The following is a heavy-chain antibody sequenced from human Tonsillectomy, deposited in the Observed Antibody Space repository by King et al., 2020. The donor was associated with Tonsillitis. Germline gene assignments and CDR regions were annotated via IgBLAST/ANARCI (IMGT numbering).Heavy chain of an antibody. D-gene: IGHD5-18*01. J-gene: IGHJ4*02. CDR3: AGIWDTAVVGPLDY. CDR2: INWNSGIT. V-gene: IGHV3-20*04. Sequence: VQLVESGGGVVRPGGSLRLSCAASGFTFDACGMTWVRQGPGKGLEWVSGINWNSGITRYADSVKGRFTISRDNAKNSLYLQMDSLRAEDTALYYCAGIWDTAVVGPLDYWGQGTLVTVSS. CDR1: GFTFDACG.